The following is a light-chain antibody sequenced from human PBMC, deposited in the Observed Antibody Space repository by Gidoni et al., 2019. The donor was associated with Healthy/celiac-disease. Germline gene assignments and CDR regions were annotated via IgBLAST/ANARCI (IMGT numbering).Light chain of an antibody. Sequence: QSALTQPASVSGSPGQSITISCTGTSSDVGSYNLVSWYQQHPGIAPQLMIYEGSKRPSGVSNRFSGSKSGNTASLTISGLQAEDEADYYCCSYAGSSTWVFGGGTKLTVL. CDR1: SSDVGSYNL. CDR3: CSYAGSSTWV. J-gene: IGLJ3*02. V-gene: IGLV2-23*01. CDR2: EGS.